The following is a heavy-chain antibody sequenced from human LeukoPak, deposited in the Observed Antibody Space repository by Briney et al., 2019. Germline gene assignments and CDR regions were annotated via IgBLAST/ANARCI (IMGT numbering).Heavy chain of an antibody. CDR1: GFTFRTSW. D-gene: IGHD6-19*01. J-gene: IGHJ4*02. V-gene: IGHV4-34*01. CDR2: INHSGST. Sequence: GSLRLSCVVSGFTFRTSWMAWVRQPPGKGLEWIGEINHSGSTNYNPSLKSRVTISVDTSKNQFSLKLSSVTAADTAVYYCARGRGAQWLVDYWGQGTLVTVSS. CDR3: ARGRGAQWLVDY.